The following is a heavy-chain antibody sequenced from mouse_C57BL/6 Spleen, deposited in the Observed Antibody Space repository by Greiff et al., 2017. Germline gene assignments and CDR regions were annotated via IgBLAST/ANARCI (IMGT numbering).Heavy chain of an antibody. Sequence: EVQLQQSGPELVKPGASVKISCKASGYTFTDYYMNWVKQSHGKSLEWIGDINPNNGGTSYNQKFKGKATLTVDKSSSTAYMELRSLTSEDSAVYYCAGGVTTTYWGQGTTLTVSS. D-gene: IGHD2-12*01. V-gene: IGHV1-26*01. CDR2: INPNNGGT. CDR3: AGGVTTTY. J-gene: IGHJ2*01. CDR1: GYTFTDYY.